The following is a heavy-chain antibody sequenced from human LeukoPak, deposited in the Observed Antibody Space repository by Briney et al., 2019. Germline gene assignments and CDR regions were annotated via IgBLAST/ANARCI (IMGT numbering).Heavy chain of an antibody. V-gene: IGHV3-43*02. D-gene: IGHD3-10*01. Sequence: GGSLRLSCAASGFTFDDYDMHWVRQAPGKGLEWVSLISGDGGSTYYADTAKGRFTISRDNSKNCLYLQMNSLRTEDTALYYCAKDRYYYGSGSCFDYWGQGTLVTVSS. CDR2: ISGDGGST. CDR1: GFTFDDYD. CDR3: AKDRYYYGSGSCFDY. J-gene: IGHJ4*02.